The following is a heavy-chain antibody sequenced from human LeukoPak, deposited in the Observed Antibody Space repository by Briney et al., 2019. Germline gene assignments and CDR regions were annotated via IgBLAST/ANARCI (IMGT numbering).Heavy chain of an antibody. CDR2: ISGSGDST. D-gene: IGHD3-10*01. V-gene: IGHV3-23*01. Sequence: PGGSLRLSCAASGFTFSSYAISWIRQAPGKGLEWVSAISGSGDSTYYADSVKGRFTISRDNSKNTPYLQMNSLRAEVTAVYYWSKKWYCYGSVTLRFDYWGQGTLVTVSS. CDR1: GFTFSSYA. CDR3: SKKWYCYGSVTLRFDY. J-gene: IGHJ4*02.